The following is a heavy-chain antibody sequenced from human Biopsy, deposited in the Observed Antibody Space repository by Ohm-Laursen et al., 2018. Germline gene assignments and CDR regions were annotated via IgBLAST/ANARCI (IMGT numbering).Heavy chain of an antibody. CDR2: IWYDGTNE. D-gene: IGHD6-19*01. CDR3: ARGLSSGWYGYFDV. V-gene: IGHV3-33*01. CDR1: GFTFAHYA. J-gene: IGHJ2*01. Sequence: SLRLSCTASGFTFAHYAMHWVRQAPGKGLEWVALIWYDGTNEYYADSVKGRFIISRDNSKNTLYLQINTLTVEDTAFYYCARGLSSGWYGYFDVWGRGTLVTVSS.